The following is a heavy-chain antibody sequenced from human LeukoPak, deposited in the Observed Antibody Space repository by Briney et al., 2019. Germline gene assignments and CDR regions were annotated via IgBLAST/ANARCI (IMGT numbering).Heavy chain of an antibody. D-gene: IGHD5-12*01. V-gene: IGHV1-2*02. CDR1: GYTFTGYY. Sequence: ASVKVSCKASGYTFTGYYMHWVRQAPGQGLEWMGWINPNSGGTNYAQKFQGRVTMTRDTSISAAYMELSGMRSDDTAVYYCARGLGNSGYYVIDYWGQGTLVIVSS. CDR3: ARGLGNSGYYVIDY. J-gene: IGHJ4*02. CDR2: INPNSGGT.